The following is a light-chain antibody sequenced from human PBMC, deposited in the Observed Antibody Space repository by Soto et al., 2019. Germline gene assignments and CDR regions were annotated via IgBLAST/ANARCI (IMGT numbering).Light chain of an antibody. CDR2: DAS. CDR1: QSVRGY. J-gene: IGKJ1*01. V-gene: IGKV3-20*01. Sequence: DIVLTQSPATLSLSPGERATLSCRASQSVRGYLAWYQQKPGQAPRLLMYDASNRASGIPDRFSGSGSGTDFTLTISRLEPEDLAVYYCQQYDRSPRTFGQGTKV. CDR3: QQYDRSPRT.